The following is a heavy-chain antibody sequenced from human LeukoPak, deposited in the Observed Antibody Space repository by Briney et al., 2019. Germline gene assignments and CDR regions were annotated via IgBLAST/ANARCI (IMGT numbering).Heavy chain of an antibody. V-gene: IGHV3-21*01. D-gene: IGHD3-9*01. CDR2: ISSSSSYI. Sequence: KSGGSLRLSCAASGFTFTSYSMNWVRQAPGKGLEWVSSISSSSSYIYYADSVKGRFTISRDNAKNSLYLQMSSLRAEDTAIYYCARLCDILTGAFDYWGQGTLVTVSS. J-gene: IGHJ4*02. CDR1: GFTFTSYS. CDR3: ARLCDILTGAFDY.